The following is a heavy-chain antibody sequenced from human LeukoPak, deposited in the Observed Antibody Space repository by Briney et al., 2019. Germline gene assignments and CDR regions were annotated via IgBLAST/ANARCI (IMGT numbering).Heavy chain of an antibody. Sequence: ASVKVSCKASGYTFTSYGISWVRQAPGQGLEWMGWISDYNGKTKYAQKLQGRVTMTTDTSTSTAYMELRSLRSEDTAVYYCAGETSLSLRSFDYWGQGTLVTVSS. CDR1: GYTFTSYG. CDR3: AGETSLSLRSFDY. D-gene: IGHD5/OR15-5a*01. J-gene: IGHJ4*02. V-gene: IGHV1-18*01. CDR2: ISDYNGKT.